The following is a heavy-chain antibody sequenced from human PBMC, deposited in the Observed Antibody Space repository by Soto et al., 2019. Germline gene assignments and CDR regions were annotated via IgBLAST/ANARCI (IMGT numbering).Heavy chain of an antibody. CDR2: IYHSGST. Sequence: PSETLSLTFAVYGGSFSGYYWSWIRQPPGKGLEWIGEIYHSGSTNYNPSLKSRVTISVDTSKNQFSLKLSSVTAADTAVYYCARDPGYYYGMDVWGQGTTVTVSS. CDR1: GGSFSGYY. CDR3: ARDPGYYYGMDV. J-gene: IGHJ6*02. V-gene: IGHV4-34*09.